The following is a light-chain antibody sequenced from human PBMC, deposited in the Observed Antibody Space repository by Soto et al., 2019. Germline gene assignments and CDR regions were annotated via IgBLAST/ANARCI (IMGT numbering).Light chain of an antibody. Sequence: EILLTQSPATLSVSPGERATLSCRANQSVGSNLAWYQQKPGQAPRLLIYGASTRSTGIPARFSGSGSGTEFTGTISGLQSEEFAFYDCPQYNNWPQRITFGQGNRLEIK. CDR1: QSVGSN. CDR2: GAS. J-gene: IGKJ5*01. CDR3: PQYNNWPQRIT. V-gene: IGKV3-15*01.